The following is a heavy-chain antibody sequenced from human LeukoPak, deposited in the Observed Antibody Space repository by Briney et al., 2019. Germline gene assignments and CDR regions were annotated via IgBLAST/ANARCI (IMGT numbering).Heavy chain of an antibody. CDR3: ASSIMITFGGVIVPYYFDY. CDR2: ISGSGGST. Sequence: GGSLRLSCAASGITFGSYAMSWVRQAPGKGLEWVSAISGSGGSTYYADSVKGRFTISRDNSKNTLYLQMNSLRAEDTAVYYCASSIMITFGGVIVPYYFDYWGQGTLVTVSS. V-gene: IGHV3-23*01. J-gene: IGHJ4*02. D-gene: IGHD3-16*02. CDR1: GITFGSYA.